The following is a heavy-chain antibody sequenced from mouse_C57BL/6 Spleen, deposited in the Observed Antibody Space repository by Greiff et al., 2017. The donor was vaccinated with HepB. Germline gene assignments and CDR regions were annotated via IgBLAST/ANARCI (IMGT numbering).Heavy chain of an antibody. CDR1: GYTFTSYW. CDR3: ARSTTVVAFDY. Sequence: VMLVESGAELAKPGASVKLSCKASGYTFTSYWMHWVKQRPGQGLEWIGYINPSSGYTKYNQKFKDKAKLTVNKSSSTAYMQLSSLTYEDSAVYYCARSTTVVAFDYWGQGATRTVSS. D-gene: IGHD1-1*01. V-gene: IGHV1-7*01. CDR2: INPSSGYT. J-gene: IGHJ2*01.